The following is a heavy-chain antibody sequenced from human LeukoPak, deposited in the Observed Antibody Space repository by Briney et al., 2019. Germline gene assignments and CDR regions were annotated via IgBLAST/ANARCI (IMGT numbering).Heavy chain of an antibody. CDR3: AKESPVFDY. V-gene: IGHV3-23*01. Sequence: GGSLRLSCAASGFTFISYAMSWVRQAPGKGLEWVSDISGNGGSTHYADSAKGRFTISRDNSKNTLYLQMSSLRAEDTAVYYCAKESPVFDYWGQGTLVTVSS. CDR1: GFTFISYA. J-gene: IGHJ4*02. CDR2: ISGNGGST.